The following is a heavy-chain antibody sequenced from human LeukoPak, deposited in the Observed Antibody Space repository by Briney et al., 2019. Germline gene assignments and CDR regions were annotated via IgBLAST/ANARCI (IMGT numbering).Heavy chain of an antibody. Sequence: SETLSLTCTVSGASISSSSWTWIRQSPGKGLESLGFISNNGKTKYKSSFEGRVSMSLDTSKSQFSLTLSSVTAADAAVYFCARRIYSGTVRHLLYSFMDVWGKGTTVIVS. CDR2: ISNNGKT. CDR1: GASISSSS. CDR3: ARRIYSGTVRHLLYSFMDV. D-gene: IGHD2-21*01. V-gene: IGHV4-59*08. J-gene: IGHJ6*03.